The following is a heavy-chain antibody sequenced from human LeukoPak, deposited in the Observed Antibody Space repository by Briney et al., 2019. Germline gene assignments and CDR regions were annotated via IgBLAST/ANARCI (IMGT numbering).Heavy chain of an antibody. CDR3: ATYGSGSYQPPYYYYMDV. CDR1: GGSISSYY. D-gene: IGHD3-10*01. Sequence: SETLSLTCTVSGGSISSYYWSWIRQPPGKGLEWIGYIYYSGSTNYNPSLKSRVTISVDTSKNQFSLKLSSVTAADTAVYYCATYGSGSYQPPYYYYMDVWGKGTTVTVSS. V-gene: IGHV4-59*01. CDR2: IYYSGST. J-gene: IGHJ6*03.